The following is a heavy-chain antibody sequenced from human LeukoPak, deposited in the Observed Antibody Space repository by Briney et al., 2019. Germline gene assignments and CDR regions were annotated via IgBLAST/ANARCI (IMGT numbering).Heavy chain of an antibody. Sequence: GGSLSLSCAASGFTVSSNYTSWVRQAPGKGLEWVSTIYSGGSTYYADSVKGRFTISRDNSKNTLYLQMNSLRAEDTAVYYCGGITRYYFDYWGQGTLVTVSS. J-gene: IGHJ4*02. CDR2: IYSGGST. D-gene: IGHD4-23*01. CDR3: GGITRYYFDY. V-gene: IGHV3-66*01. CDR1: GFTVSSNY.